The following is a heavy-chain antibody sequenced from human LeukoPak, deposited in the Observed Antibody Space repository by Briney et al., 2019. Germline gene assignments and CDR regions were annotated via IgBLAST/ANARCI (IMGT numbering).Heavy chain of an antibody. Sequence: PGGSLRLCCAASGFTFSLYGMHWVRQAPGKGLEYVSAISSHGGTTYYANSVKGRFTISRDNSKNTLYLQMNSLRAEDTAVYYCARGPNSGYGMWGQGTLVTVSS. J-gene: IGHJ4*02. CDR2: ISSHGGTT. CDR1: GFTFSLYG. V-gene: IGHV3-64*01. CDR3: ARGPNSGYGM. D-gene: IGHD5-12*01.